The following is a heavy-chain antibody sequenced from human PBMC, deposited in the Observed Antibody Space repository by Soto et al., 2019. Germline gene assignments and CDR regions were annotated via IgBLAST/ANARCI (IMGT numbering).Heavy chain of an antibody. J-gene: IGHJ4*02. CDR1: GFTFSSYG. Sequence: QVQLVESGGGVVQPGRSLRLSCAASGFTFSSYGMHWVRQAPGKGLEWVAVISYDGSNKYYADSVKGRFTISRDNSKNTLYLQMNGLRAEDTAVYYCAKGEGGSYFRRPFIDYWGQGTLVTVSS. CDR2: ISYDGSNK. D-gene: IGHD1-26*01. V-gene: IGHV3-30*18. CDR3: AKGEGGSYFRRPFIDY.